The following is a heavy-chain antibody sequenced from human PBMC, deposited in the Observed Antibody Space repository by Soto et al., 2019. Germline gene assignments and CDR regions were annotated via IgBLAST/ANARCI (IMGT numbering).Heavy chain of an antibody. CDR1: GFTFSSYA. D-gene: IGHD4-17*01. V-gene: IGHV3-30-3*01. J-gene: IGHJ5*02. CDR2: ISYDGSNK. Sequence: PGGSLRLSCAASGFTFSSYAMHWVRQAPGKGLEWVAVISYDGSNKYYADSVKGRFTISRDNSKNTLYLQMNSLRAEDTAVYYCAREFDYGGNSNWFDPWGQGTLVTVSS. CDR3: AREFDYGGNSNWFDP.